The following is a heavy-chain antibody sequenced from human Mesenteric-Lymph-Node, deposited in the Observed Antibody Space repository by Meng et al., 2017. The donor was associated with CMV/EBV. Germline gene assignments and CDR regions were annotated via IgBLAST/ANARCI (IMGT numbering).Heavy chain of an antibody. CDR1: GFTFSNYE. D-gene: IGHD5-24*01. CDR3: ASGQLY. V-gene: IGHV3-48*03. J-gene: IGHJ4*02. CDR2: ISNSGSTI. Sequence: GESLKISCAASGFTFSNYEMNWVRQAPGKGLEWVSYISNSGSTIYYADSVKGRFTISRGNAKNSLYLQMNSLRAEDTAVYYCASGQLYWGQGTLVTVSS.